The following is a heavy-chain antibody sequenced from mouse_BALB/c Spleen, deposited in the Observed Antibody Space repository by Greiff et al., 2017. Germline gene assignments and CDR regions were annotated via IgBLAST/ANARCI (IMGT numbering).Heavy chain of an antibody. CDR1: GYTFTSYY. CDR2: INPSNGGT. V-gene: IGHV1S81*02. D-gene: IGHD1-1*01. CDR3: ARWGTTRDYYAMDY. J-gene: IGHJ4*01. Sequence: VQLQESGAELVKPGASVKLSCKASGYTFTSYYMYWVKQRPGQGLEWIGEINPSNGGTNFNEKFKSKATLTVDKSSSTAYMQLSSLTSEDSAVYYCARWGTTRDYYAMDYWGQGTSVTVSS.